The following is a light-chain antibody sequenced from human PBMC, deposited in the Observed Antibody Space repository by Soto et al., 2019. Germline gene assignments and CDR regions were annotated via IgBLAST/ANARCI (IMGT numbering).Light chain of an antibody. V-gene: IGKV3-20*01. CDR2: GAS. CDR3: QQYGGSPPAVT. Sequence: EIVLTQSPGTLSLSPGESATLSCRASQRVSTSFIAWYQQKPGQAPRLLMYGASNRATGIPDRFSGSGSGTDFTLTIIRLEPEDFAVYYCQQYGGSPPAVTFGGGTKVEIK. CDR1: QRVSTSF. J-gene: IGKJ4*01.